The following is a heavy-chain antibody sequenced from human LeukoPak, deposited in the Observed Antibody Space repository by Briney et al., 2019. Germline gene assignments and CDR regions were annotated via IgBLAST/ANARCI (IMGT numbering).Heavy chain of an antibody. CDR2: IWYDSSNK. J-gene: IGHJ4*02. V-gene: IGHV3-30*02. D-gene: IGHD1-1*01. Sequence: GGSLRLSCAASGFTFSTYGMHWVRQAPGKGLEWVAFIWYDSSNKYYRDSGKGRFTISRDNSTNTLYLQMNSLRVEDTAVYFCAKDKDPWKSTAISDFDYWGQGSLVTVSS. CDR3: AKDKDPWKSTAISDFDY. CDR1: GFTFSTYG.